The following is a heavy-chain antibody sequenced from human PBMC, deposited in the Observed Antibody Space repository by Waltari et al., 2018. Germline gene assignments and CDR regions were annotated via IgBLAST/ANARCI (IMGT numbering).Heavy chain of an antibody. CDR2: IYYSGNT. J-gene: IGHJ3*02. CDR3: ARLGSAGSGGSNDAFDI. Sequence: QLQLQESGPGLVKPSETLSLTCTVSGGSISGSSYYWGWVRQPPGKGLECIGNIYYSGNTYYKPSLKSRVTISVDTSKNQFSLKLTSVTAADTAVYYCARLGSAGSGGSNDAFDIWGQGTMVTVSS. D-gene: IGHD3-10*01. V-gene: IGHV4-39*01. CDR1: GGSISGSSYY.